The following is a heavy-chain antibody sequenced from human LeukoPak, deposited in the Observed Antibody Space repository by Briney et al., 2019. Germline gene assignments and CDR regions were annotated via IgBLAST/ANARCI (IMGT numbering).Heavy chain of an antibody. V-gene: IGHV3-13*01. CDR3: ARGPPRVKYFYMYG. CDR1: GFTFSSFD. CDR2: IGTASDT. J-gene: IGHJ6*03. Sequence: LPGGSLRLSCAASGFTFSSFDMHWVRQPTGQGLEWVSTIGTASDTYYPGSVEGRFTLSRDNAKNSLYLQMNSLTAGDTAVYYCARGPPRVKYFYMYGCGKGTTLAVPS.